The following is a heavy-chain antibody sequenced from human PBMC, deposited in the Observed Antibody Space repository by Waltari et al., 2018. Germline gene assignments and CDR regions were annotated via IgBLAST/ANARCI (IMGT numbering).Heavy chain of an antibody. CDR1: GGTFSSYA. D-gene: IGHD1-26*01. CDR2: IIPSLGTA. Sequence: QVQLVQSGAEVKKPGSSVKVSCKASGGTFSSYAISWVRQAPGQGLEWMGGIIPSLGTANYAQKFQGRVTITADESTSTAYMELSSLRSEDTAVYYCARDMVGARGFDYWGQGTLVTVSS. CDR3: ARDMVGARGFDY. J-gene: IGHJ4*02. V-gene: IGHV1-69*13.